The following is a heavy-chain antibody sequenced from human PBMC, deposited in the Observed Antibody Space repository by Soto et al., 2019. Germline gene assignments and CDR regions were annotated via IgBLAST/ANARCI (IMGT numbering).Heavy chain of an antibody. CDR3: ASEPSHSIVIGI. V-gene: IGHV4-34*01. Sequence: SETLSLTCAVYGGSFSGYYWSWIRQPPGKGLEWIGEINHSGSTNYNPSLKSRVTISVDTSKNQFSLKLRSVTAADTSVYYGASEPSHSIVIGIWGQGTMVTVSS. CDR2: INHSGST. J-gene: IGHJ3*02. D-gene: IGHD3-16*01. CDR1: GGSFSGYY.